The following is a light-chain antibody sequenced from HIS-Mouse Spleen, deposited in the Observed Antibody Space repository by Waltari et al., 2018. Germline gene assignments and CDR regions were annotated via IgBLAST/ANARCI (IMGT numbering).Light chain of an antibody. CDR1: ALPKKY. V-gene: IGLV3-10*01. CDR3: YSTDSSGNHRV. Sequence: SYELTQPPSVSVSPGHTARITCSGDALPKKYAYWYQQKSGQAPVLVIYEDSKRPSGIPERLYGSSSGTMATLTISGAQVEDEADYYCYSTDSSGNHRVFGGGTKLTVL. CDR2: EDS. J-gene: IGLJ2*01.